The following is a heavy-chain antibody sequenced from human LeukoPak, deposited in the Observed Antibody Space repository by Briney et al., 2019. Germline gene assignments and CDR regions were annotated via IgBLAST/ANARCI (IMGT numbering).Heavy chain of an antibody. D-gene: IGHD3-3*01. CDR3: ARAGRFDFWSGYYGYFDY. CDR2: IYYSGST. CDR1: GGSISSGDYY. J-gene: IGHJ4*02. V-gene: IGHV4-30-4*01. Sequence: SETLSLTCTVSGGSISSGDYYWSWIRQPPGKGLEWIGYIYYSGSTYYNPSLKSRVTISVDTSKNQFSLKLSSVTAADTAVYCCARAGRFDFWSGYYGYFDYWGQGTLVTVSS.